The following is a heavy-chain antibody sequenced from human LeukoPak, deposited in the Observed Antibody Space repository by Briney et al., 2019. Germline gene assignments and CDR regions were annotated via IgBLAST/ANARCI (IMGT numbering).Heavy chain of an antibody. CDR3: AKAYSSSWYVRLFDY. D-gene: IGHD6-13*01. CDR1: GFTFSSYA. Sequence: GGSLRLSCAASGFTFSSYAMGWARQAPGKGLEWVSAISGSGGSTYYADSVKGRFTISRDNSKNTLYLQMNSLRAEDTAVYYCAKAYSSSWYVRLFDYWGQGTLVTVSS. V-gene: IGHV3-23*01. J-gene: IGHJ4*02. CDR2: ISGSGGST.